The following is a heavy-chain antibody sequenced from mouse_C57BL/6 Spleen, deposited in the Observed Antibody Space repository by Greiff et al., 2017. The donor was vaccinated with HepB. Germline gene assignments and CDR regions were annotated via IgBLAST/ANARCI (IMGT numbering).Heavy chain of an antibody. CDR2: IYPGNSDT. CDR1: GYTFTSYW. J-gene: IGHJ4*01. CDR3: TRPHLDYYDYYYAMDY. V-gene: IGHV1-5*01. Sequence: EVMLVESGTVLARPGASVKMSCKTSGYTFTSYWMHWVKQRPGQGLEWIGAIYPGNSDTSYNQKFKGKAKLTAVTSASTAYMELSSLTNEDSAVYYCTRPHLDYYDYYYAMDYWCQGTSVTVSS. D-gene: IGHD2-4*01.